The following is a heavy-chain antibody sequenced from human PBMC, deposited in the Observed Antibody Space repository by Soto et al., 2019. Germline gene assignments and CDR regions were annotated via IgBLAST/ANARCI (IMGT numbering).Heavy chain of an antibody. V-gene: IGHV3-30*04. CDR2: ISYDGSNK. J-gene: IGHJ4*02. CDR3: AREVTHFGY. D-gene: IGHD2-21*02. Sequence: GESLKISCAASGFTFSSYAMHWVRQAPGKGLEWVAVISYDGSNKYYADSVKGRFTISRDNSKNTLYLQMNSLRAEDTAVYYCAREVTHFGYWGQGTLVTVSS. CDR1: GFTFSSYA.